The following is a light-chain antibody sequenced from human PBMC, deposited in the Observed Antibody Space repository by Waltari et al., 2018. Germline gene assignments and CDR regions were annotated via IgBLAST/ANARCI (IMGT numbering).Light chain of an antibody. CDR1: SRHSRNI. J-gene: IGLJ3*02. V-gene: IGLV4-69*01. CDR2: VHSDGSH. Sequence: QLVVTQLPSASAPLGASVRLTLTLTSRHSRNIGACIHQRREKGPRYLMKVHSDGSHLKGDVIPDRFSGSSSGAERYRTISTLQPDDEADYYCQTGGHGTWVFGGGTTLTVL. CDR3: QTGGHGTWV.